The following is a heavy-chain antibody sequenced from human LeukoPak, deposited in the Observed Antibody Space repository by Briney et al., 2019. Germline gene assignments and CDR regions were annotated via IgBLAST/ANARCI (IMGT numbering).Heavy chain of an antibody. V-gene: IGHV4-30-2*01. D-gene: IGHD5-24*01. CDR2: IYHRGTT. Sequence: SQTLSLTCTVSGGSICIDDYYWPWIRQPPGKGLEWIGYIYHRGTTYYNPSLESRVTISVDRSKNQFSLKLSSVTAADTAMFYCARVRDPYYYYMDVWGKGTTVTVSS. J-gene: IGHJ6*03. CDR1: GGSICIDDYY. CDR3: ARVRDPYYYYMDV.